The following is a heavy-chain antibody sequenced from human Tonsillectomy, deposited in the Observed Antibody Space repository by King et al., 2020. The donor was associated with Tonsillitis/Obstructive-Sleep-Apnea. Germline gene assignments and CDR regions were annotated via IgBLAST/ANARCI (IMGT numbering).Heavy chain of an antibody. Sequence: VQLVESGGGLVQPGGSLRLSCAASGYTLSNYWMAWVRQAPRKGPEWVANINQDGTTKNHIDSVKGRFTISRDNAKNSLYLQMNSLRAEDTAFYYCARDVTGNLDFWGQGTLVTVSS. CDR3: ARDVTGNLDF. CDR1: GYTLSNYW. V-gene: IGHV3-7*03. J-gene: IGHJ4*02. CDR2: INQDGTTK. D-gene: IGHD2-21*02.